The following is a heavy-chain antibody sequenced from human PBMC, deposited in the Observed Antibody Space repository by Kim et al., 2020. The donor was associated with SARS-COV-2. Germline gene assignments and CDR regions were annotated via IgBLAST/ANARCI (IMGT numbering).Heavy chain of an antibody. CDR3: AVGAD. J-gene: IGHJ4*02. V-gene: IGHV3-7*05. Sequence: GGSLRLSCAASGLTFSIYSMSWVRQAPGKGLEWVANINPDGNEKYYMDSVKGRFTISRDNAKNSLYLQTNSLTAEDTAMYYCAVGADGGQGTLVTVSS. CDR1: GLTFSIYS. D-gene: IGHD3-10*01. CDR2: INPDGNEK.